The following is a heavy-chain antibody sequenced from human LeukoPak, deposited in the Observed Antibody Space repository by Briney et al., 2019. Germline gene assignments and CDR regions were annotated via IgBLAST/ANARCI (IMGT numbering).Heavy chain of an antibody. CDR1: GFTFSHAW. D-gene: IGHD6-19*01. V-gene: IGHV3-15*01. CDR2: IKTKTDGGTT. Sequence: GRSLRLSCAASGFTFSHAWMSWVRQAPGKGLEWVGRIKTKTDGGTTDYGAPVKGRFTISRDDSKTTLYLQMNSLKTEDTAVYYCTTDRTAGSRDWYGYYGDYWGQGALVTVSS. CDR3: TTDRTAGSRDWYGYYGDY. J-gene: IGHJ4*02.